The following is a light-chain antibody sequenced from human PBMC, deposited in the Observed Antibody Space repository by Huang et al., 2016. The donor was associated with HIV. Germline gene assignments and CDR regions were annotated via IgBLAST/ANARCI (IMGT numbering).Light chain of an antibody. CDR3: MQGTHLFT. V-gene: IGKV2-30*02. J-gene: IGKJ4*01. CDR1: QSLIHSNGNTN. CDR2: QVS. Sequence: VVLTQSPLYLSVTLGQPASISCRSSQSLIHSNGNTNLNWFQQRPGQSPRRLISQVSRRDSGVPDSFSGSGSGTDVTLKISRVEAEDVGVYYCMQGTHLFTFGGGTRVDIK.